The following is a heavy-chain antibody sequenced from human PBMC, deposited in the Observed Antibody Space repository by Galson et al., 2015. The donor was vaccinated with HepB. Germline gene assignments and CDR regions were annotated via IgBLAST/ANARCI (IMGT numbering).Heavy chain of an antibody. J-gene: IGHJ4*02. D-gene: IGHD2-15*01. CDR2: ISWDGGST. V-gene: IGHV3-43D*03. CDR3: AKDRDRRCSGGSCISTFDY. CDR1: GFTFDDYA. Sequence: SLRLSCAASGFTFDDYAMHWVRQAPGKGLEWVSLISWDGGSTYYADSVKGRFTISRDNSKNSLYLQMNSLRAEDTAVYYCAKDRDRRCSGGSCISTFDYWGQGTLVTVSS.